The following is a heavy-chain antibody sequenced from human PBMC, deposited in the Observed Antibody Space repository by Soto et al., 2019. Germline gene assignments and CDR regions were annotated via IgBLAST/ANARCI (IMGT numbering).Heavy chain of an antibody. D-gene: IGHD3-16*01. V-gene: IGHV3-7*01. CDR3: ARDVSGGHLDP. CDR1: RFTFSSYW. CDR2: IKQDGSEK. Sequence: PGGSLRLSCAASRFTFSSYWMTWVRQAPGKGLEWVANIKQDGSEKYYVDSVKGRFTISRDNAKNSLYLQMNSLRAEDTAVYYCARDVSGGHLDPWGQGTLVTVSS. J-gene: IGHJ5*02.